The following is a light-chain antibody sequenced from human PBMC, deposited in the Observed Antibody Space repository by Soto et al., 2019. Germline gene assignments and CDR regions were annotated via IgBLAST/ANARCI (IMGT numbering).Light chain of an antibody. J-gene: IGLJ1*01. CDR3: CSFAGSNSYV. CDR1: SSDVGGHNA. Sequence: QSALTQPPSASGSPGQSVTISCTGTSSDVGGHNAVSWFQQHPGTAPKLIIYEVNKRPSGVPDRFSGSKSGDTASLTVSGIQADDEADDYCCSFAGSNSYVFGTGTKLTAL. CDR2: EVN. V-gene: IGLV2-8*01.